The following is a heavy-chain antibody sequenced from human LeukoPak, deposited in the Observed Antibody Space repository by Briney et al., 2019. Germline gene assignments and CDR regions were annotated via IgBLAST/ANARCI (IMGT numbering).Heavy chain of an antibody. D-gene: IGHD4-23*01. CDR1: GDTFSSYD. Sequence: ASVKVSCKASGDTFSSYDISWVRQAPGQGLEWIGGITPIFGTPNYAQKFQGRVTITADESTRTAYMELRSLRSEDTAVYYCARGWLAETIMVTPYNYWGQGTLVTASS. CDR3: ARGWLAETIMVTPYNY. V-gene: IGHV1-69*13. J-gene: IGHJ4*02. CDR2: ITPIFGTP.